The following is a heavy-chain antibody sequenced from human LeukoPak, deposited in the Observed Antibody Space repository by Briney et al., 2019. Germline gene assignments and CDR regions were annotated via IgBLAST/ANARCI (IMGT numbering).Heavy chain of an antibody. CDR2: ISYSGGIT. CDR1: GFTFSSYA. J-gene: IGHJ2*01. V-gene: IGHV3-23*01. Sequence: GGSLRLSCAASGFTFSSYAMSWVRQAPGKGLEWVATISYSGGITYYADSIKGRFTISREHSKNTLYLHMNSLRADDTAVYYCAKDARPVSTEWYFDLWGRGTLVTVSS. CDR3: AKDARPVSTEWYFDL. D-gene: IGHD4-11*01.